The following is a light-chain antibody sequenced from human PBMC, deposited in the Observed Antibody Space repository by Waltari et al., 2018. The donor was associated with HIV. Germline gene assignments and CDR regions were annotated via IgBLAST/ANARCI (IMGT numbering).Light chain of an antibody. J-gene: IGKJ1*01. CDR3: QQSYSTLWT. V-gene: IGKV1-39*01. Sequence: DIQMTQSPSSLSASVGDRVTITCRASQSISYLNWYQQKPGKAPKLLIYAASSLQSGVPSRFSGSGSGTDFTLTISSLQPEDFATYYCQQSYSTLWTFGQGTKVEIK. CDR1: QSISY. CDR2: AAS.